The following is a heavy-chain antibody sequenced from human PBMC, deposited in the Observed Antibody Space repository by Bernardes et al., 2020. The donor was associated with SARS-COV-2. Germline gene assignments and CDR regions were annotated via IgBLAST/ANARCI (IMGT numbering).Heavy chain of an antibody. CDR2: IRPNTGDT. CDR1: GSIFTDYY. D-gene: IGHD1-7*01. V-gene: IGHV1-2*02. J-gene: IGHJ4*02. CDR3: AKEGPGTYLDY. Sequence: ASVKVSCKASGSIFTDYYMHWVRQAPGQGLEWMGYIRPNTGDTKYAQEFRGRVTMTRDTSISTVYMELSRLRSDDTAVYYCAKEGPGTYLDYWGQGTLVTVSS.